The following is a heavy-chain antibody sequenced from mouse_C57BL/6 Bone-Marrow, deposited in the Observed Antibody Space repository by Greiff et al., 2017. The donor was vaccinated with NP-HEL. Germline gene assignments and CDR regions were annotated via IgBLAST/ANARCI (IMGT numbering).Heavy chain of an antibody. CDR1: GYAFTNYL. V-gene: IGHV1-54*01. CDR2: INPGSGGT. CDR3: ARGRLRFRYFDG. J-gene: IGHJ1*03. Sequence: QVQLKESGAELVRPGTSVKVSCKASGYAFTNYLIEWVKQRPGQGLEWIGVINPGSGGTNYNEKFKGKATLTADKSSSTAYMQLSSLTSEDSAVYFCARGRLRFRYFDGWGTGTTVTVSS. D-gene: IGHD1-1*01.